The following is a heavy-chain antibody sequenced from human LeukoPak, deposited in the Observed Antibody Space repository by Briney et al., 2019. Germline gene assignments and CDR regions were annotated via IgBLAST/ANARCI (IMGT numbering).Heavy chain of an antibody. D-gene: IGHD3-16*01. CDR2: ISSSSSAI. CDR3: ARATRYDYVWGIGD. V-gene: IGHV3-48*02. Sequence: GGSLRLSCAASGFAFSSYSMTWVRQAPGKGLEWISYISSSSSAIYYADSVKGRFTISRDNAENSLYLRMNSLRDEDTAVYYCARATRYDYVWGIGDWGQGTLVTVSS. CDR1: GFAFSSYS. J-gene: IGHJ4*02.